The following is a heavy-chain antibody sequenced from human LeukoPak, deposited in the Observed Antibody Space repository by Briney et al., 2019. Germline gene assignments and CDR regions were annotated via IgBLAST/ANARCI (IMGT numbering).Heavy chain of an antibody. J-gene: IGHJ5*02. CDR3: AKTWIQPRSWFDP. Sequence: ASVKVSCKASGYTFTSYHINWVRQDTGQGLEWMGWMNPNSGNTGYAQKFQGRVTMTRNTSISTAYMELSSLRSEDTAVYYCAKTWIQPRSWFDPWGQGTLATVSS. D-gene: IGHD5-18*01. CDR1: GYTFTSYH. CDR2: MNPNSGNT. V-gene: IGHV1-8*01.